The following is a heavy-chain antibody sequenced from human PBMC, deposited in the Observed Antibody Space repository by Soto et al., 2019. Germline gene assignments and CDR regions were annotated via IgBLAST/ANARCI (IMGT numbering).Heavy chain of an antibody. V-gene: IGHV3-21*01. CDR1: GFTFSSDS. Sequence: EVQLVESGGCLVKPGGSLRLSCAASGFTFSSDSMNWVRQAPGKGLEWVSSISSSSSYIYYADSVKGRFTISRDNAKNSLYLQMNSLRAEDTAVYYCARDIPLWFGEQNYFDYWGQGTLVTVSS. CDR2: ISSSSSYI. CDR3: ARDIPLWFGEQNYFDY. D-gene: IGHD3-10*01. J-gene: IGHJ4*02.